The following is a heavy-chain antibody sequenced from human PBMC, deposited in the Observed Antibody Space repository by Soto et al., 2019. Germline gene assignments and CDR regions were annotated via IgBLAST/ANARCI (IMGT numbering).Heavy chain of an antibody. Sequence: QVQLQESGPGLVKPSETLSLTCTVSGGSISSYYWSWIRQPPGKGLEWIGYIYYSGSTNYNPSLTSRVTTAAETSKNRFSLKLTSVTAADTAVYYCAGRYGGNFDYWGQGTLVTVSS. D-gene: IGHD1-26*01. CDR3: AGRYGGNFDY. V-gene: IGHV4-59*01. CDR2: IYYSGST. J-gene: IGHJ4*02. CDR1: GGSISSYY.